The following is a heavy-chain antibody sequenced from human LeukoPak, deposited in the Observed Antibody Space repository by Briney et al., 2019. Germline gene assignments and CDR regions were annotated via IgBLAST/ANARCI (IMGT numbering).Heavy chain of an antibody. CDR1: GFTFSSYA. CDR2: ISGSGGST. CDR3: AKEGPRITIFGVDYYYGMDV. J-gene: IGHJ6*02. Sequence: GGSLRLSCAASGFTFSSYAMSWVRQAPGKGLEWVSAISGSGGSTYYADSVKGRFTISRDNSKNTLYLQMNSLRAEDTGVYYCAKEGPRITIFGVDYYYGMDVWGQGTTVTVSS. V-gene: IGHV3-23*01. D-gene: IGHD3-3*01.